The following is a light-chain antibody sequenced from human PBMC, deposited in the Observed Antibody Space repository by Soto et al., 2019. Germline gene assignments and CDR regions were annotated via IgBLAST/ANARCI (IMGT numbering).Light chain of an antibody. Sequence: EIVLTQSPATLSLSPGERATLSCRASQSVSSNLAWYQQKPGQAPRLLIYGASTRATGIPARFSGSGSGTDFTLTISSLQSEDFAIYYCQQYNKWPQFGGGTKVDIK. CDR1: QSVSSN. CDR3: QQYNKWPQ. CDR2: GAS. J-gene: IGKJ4*02. V-gene: IGKV3-15*01.